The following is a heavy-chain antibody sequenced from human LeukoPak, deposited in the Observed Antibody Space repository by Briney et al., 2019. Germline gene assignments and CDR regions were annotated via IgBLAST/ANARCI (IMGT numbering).Heavy chain of an antibody. CDR1: GGTFSSYV. J-gene: IGHJ4*02. CDR2: IIPIFGTA. CDR3: ARGPLRFLGGIDY. V-gene: IGHV1-69*13. Sequence: GASVKVSCKASGGTFSSYVISWVRQAPGQGLEWMGGIIPIFGTANYAQNFQGRVTITADDSTSTAYMALSTLRSEDTAVYYCARGPLRFLGGIDYRGQGTLVTVSS. D-gene: IGHD3-3*01.